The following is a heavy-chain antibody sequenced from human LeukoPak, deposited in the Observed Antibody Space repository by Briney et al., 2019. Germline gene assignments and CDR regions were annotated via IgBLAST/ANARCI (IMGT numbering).Heavy chain of an antibody. CDR1: GGSISSGSYY. D-gene: IGHD3-3*02. V-gene: IGHV4-61*02. J-gene: IGHJ3*02. CDR3: ARWHFWSGYLSGGYAFDI. CDR2: IYTSGST. Sequence: PSETLSLTCTVSGGSISSGSYYWSWIRQPAGKGLEWIGRIYTSGSTNYNPSLKSRVTISVDTSKNQFSLKLSSVTAADTAVYYCARWHFWSGYLSGGYAFDIWGQGTMVTVSS.